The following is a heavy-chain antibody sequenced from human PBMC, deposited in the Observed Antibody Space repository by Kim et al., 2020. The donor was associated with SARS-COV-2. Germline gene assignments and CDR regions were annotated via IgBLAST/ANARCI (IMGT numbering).Heavy chain of an antibody. CDR3: AKEMTTVTTLGNFQH. V-gene: IGHV3-30*18. CDR2: ISYDGSNK. D-gene: IGHD4-17*01. CDR1: GFTFSSYG. J-gene: IGHJ1*01. Sequence: GGSLRLSCAASGFTFSSYGMHWVRQAPGKGLEWVAVISYDGSNKYYADSEKGRFTISRDNSKNTLYLQMNSLRAEDTAVYYCAKEMTTVTTLGNFQHWGQGTLVTVSS.